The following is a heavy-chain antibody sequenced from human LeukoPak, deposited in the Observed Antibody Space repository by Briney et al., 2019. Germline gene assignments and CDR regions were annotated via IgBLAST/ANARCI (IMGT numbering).Heavy chain of an antibody. J-gene: IGHJ4*02. CDR1: GFTFSSYG. CDR2: ISYDGSNK. Sequence: GRSLRLSCAASGFTFSSYGMHWVRQAPGKGLEWVAVISYDGSNKYYADSVKGRFTISRDNSKNTLYLQMNSPRAEDTAVYYCAKEIAAAGINLPDYWGQGTLVTVSS. CDR3: AKEIAAAGINLPDY. D-gene: IGHD6-13*01. V-gene: IGHV3-30*18.